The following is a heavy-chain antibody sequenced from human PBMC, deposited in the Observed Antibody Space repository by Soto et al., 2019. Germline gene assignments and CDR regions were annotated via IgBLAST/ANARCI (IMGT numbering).Heavy chain of an antibody. CDR1: GGSTSSSSYQ. J-gene: IGHJ6*02. Sequence: PSETLSLTCTVSGGSTSSSSYQWVWIRQPPGKGLEWIGNVYYNGNTYYNPSLKSRVTISVDTSKNQFSLKLSSVTAADTAVYYCARIGGNGTGYYYGMDVWGQGTTVTVSS. D-gene: IGHD2-15*01. CDR2: VYYNGNT. V-gene: IGHV4-39*01. CDR3: ARIGGNGTGYYYGMDV.